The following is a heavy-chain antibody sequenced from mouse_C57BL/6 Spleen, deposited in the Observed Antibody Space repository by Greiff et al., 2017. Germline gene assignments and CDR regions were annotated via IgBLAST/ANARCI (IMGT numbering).Heavy chain of an antibody. CDR2: INPNNGGT. Sequence: VQLQQSGPELVKPGASVKIPCKASGYTFTDYNMDWVKQSPGKSLEWIGDINPNNGGTIYNQKFKGKATLTVDKSSSTAYMELRSLASEDTAVXYCARYSSGYNAMDYWGQGTSVTVSS. CDR3: ARYSSGYNAMDY. V-gene: IGHV1-18*01. J-gene: IGHJ4*01. D-gene: IGHD3-2*02. CDR1: GYTFTDYN.